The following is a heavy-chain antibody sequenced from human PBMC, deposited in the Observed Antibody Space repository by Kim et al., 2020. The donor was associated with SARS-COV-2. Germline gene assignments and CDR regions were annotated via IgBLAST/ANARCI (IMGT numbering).Heavy chain of an antibody. Sequence: GGSLRLSCAASGFTVSSNYMSWVRQAPGKGLEWVSVIYSGGSTYYADSVKGRFTISRDNSKNTLYLQMNSLRAEDTAVYYCARGAYYHYYYYGMDVWGQGTTVTVSS. V-gene: IGHV3-53*01. CDR2: IYSGGST. CDR3: ARGAYYHYYYYGMDV. J-gene: IGHJ6*02. CDR1: GFTVSSNY. D-gene: IGHD3-10*01.